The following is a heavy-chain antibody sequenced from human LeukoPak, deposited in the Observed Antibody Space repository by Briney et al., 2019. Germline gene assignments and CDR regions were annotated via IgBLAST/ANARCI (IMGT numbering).Heavy chain of an antibody. CDR2: IYYSGST. J-gene: IGHJ4*02. D-gene: IGHD2-15*01. V-gene: IGHV4-59*01. CDR1: GGSISSYY. Sequence: SETLSLTCTVSGGSISSYYWSWIRQPPGKGLEWIGYIYYSGSTNYNPSLKGRVTISVDTSKNQFSLKLSSVTAADTAVYYCAREGAYCSGIDYWGQGTLVTVSS. CDR3: AREGAYCSGIDY.